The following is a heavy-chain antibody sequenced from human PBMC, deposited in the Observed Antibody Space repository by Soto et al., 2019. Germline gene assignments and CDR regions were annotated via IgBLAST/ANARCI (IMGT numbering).Heavy chain of an antibody. J-gene: IGHJ6*03. CDR1: GYTFTSYD. CDR2: MNPNSGNT. CDR3: AGEQEGYCSGGSCSIYSYYMDV. D-gene: IGHD2-15*01. Sequence: ASVKVSCKASGYTFTSYDINWVRQATGQGLEWMGWMNPNSGNTGYAQKFQGRVTMTRNTSISTAYMKLSRLRSEDTVVYYCAGEQEGYCSGGSCSIYSYYMDVWGKGTTVTVSS. V-gene: IGHV1-8*01.